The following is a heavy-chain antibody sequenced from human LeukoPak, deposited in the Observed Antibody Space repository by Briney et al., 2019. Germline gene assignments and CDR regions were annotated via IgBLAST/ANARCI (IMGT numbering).Heavy chain of an antibody. CDR2: ISSNGGST. Sequence: GGSLRLSCAASGFTFSSYAMHWVRQAPGKGLEYVSAISSNGGSTYYANSVKGRFTISRDNSKNTLYLQMGSLRAEDMAVYYCARGALELYYYGSGSYLYTYSFDYWGQGPLVTASS. V-gene: IGHV3-64*01. J-gene: IGHJ4*02. D-gene: IGHD3-10*01. CDR3: ARGALELYYYGSGSYLYTYSFDY. CDR1: GFTFSSYA.